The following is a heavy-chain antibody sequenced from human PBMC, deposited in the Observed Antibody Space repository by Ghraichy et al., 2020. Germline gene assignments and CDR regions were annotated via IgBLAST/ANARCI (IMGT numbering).Heavy chain of an antibody. CDR2: IKSKTDGGTT. V-gene: IGHV3-15*01. Sequence: GGSLRLSCAASGFTFSNAWMSWVRQAPGKGLEWVGRIKSKTDGGTTDYAAPVKGRFTISRDDSKNTLYLQMNSLKTEDTAVYYCTTSDDCGGDCYLGPGHYYYGMDVWGQGTTVTVSS. J-gene: IGHJ6*02. CDR3: TTSDDCGGDCYLGPGHYYYGMDV. CDR1: GFTFSNAW. D-gene: IGHD2-21*02.